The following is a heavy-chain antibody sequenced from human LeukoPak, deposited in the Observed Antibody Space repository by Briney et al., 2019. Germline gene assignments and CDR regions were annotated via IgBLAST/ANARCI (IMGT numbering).Heavy chain of an antibody. V-gene: IGHV3-30*02. Sequence: PGGSLRLSCAASGFTFSNYGMHWVRQAPGKGLEWVAFTQYDGNYNKYADSVKGRFTISRDNSKNTMFLQMSSLRPEDTAVYYCAKVPYCSSTSCYTPFDYWGQGTLVTVSS. D-gene: IGHD2-2*02. J-gene: IGHJ4*02. CDR3: AKVPYCSSTSCYTPFDY. CDR2: TQYDGNYN. CDR1: GFTFSNYG.